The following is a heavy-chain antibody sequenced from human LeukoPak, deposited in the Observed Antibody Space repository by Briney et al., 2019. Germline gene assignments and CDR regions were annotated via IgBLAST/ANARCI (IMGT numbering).Heavy chain of an antibody. D-gene: IGHD4-23*01. J-gene: IGHJ4*02. CDR1: GYSFTSYW. CDR2: IYPGDSDT. CDR3: ARHSYSNIYGGHTPLDY. V-gene: IGHV5-51*01. Sequence: GESLKISCKGSGYSFTSYWIGWVRQMPGKGLEWMGIIYPGDSDTRYSPSFQGQVTISADKSISTAYLQWSSLKASDTAMYYCARHSYSNIYGGHTPLDYWGQGTLVTVSS.